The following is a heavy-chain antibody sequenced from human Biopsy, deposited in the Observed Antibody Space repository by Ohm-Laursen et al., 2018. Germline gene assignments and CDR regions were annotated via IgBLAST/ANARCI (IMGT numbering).Heavy chain of an antibody. CDR2: IDYRGST. J-gene: IGHJ4*02. CDR3: ATTTMDTSGWFGNYFDS. CDR1: RDSISNYY. Sequence: GTLSLTCTVSRDSISNYYWTWIRQSPGKGLEWIGYIDYRGSTKYNPSLRSRVTMSIDTSRNQFSLKLSSVTAADTAVYYCATTTMDTSGWFGNYFDSWGQGTLVTVSA. V-gene: IGHV4-59*08. D-gene: IGHD6-19*01.